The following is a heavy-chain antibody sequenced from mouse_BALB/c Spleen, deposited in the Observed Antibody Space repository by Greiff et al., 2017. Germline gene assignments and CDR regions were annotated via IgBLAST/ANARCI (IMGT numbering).Heavy chain of an antibody. CDR1: GFTFSSFG. Sequence: EVKLVESGGGLVQPGGSRKLSCAASGFTFSSFGMHWVRQAPEKGLEWVAYISSGSSTIYYADTVKGRFTISRDNPKNTLFLQMTSLRSEDTAMYYCARLGGYAMDYWGQGTSVTVSS. CDR2: ISSGSSTI. V-gene: IGHV5-17*02. CDR3: ARLGGYAMDY. J-gene: IGHJ4*01.